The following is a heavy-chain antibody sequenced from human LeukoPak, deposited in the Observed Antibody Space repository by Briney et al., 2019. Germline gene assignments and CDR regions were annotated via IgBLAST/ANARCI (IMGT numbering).Heavy chain of an antibody. CDR1: GFTFSDYY. D-gene: IGHD2-21*02. Sequence: GGSLRFSCAASGFTFSDYYMSWIRQAPGRGLEWVSYISTGSSYTNYADSVKGRFTISRDNAKNSLYLQMNSLRAEDTALYYCARAEGGPATAIYWGQGTLVTVSS. V-gene: IGHV3-11*05. CDR3: ARAEGGPATAIY. CDR2: ISTGSSYT. J-gene: IGHJ4*02.